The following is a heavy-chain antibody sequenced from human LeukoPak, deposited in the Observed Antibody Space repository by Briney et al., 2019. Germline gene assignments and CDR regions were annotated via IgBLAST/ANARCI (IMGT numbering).Heavy chain of an antibody. V-gene: IGHV1-18*01. Sequence: PSVNVSCTASGYTFTNYGIIWVRQAPGQGLEWMGWISAYNGDTNYGKKVQGRVTMTTDTSTTTAYMEVRSLRADDTAVYYCARARGGSGWYFDDWGQGTLVTVSS. CDR3: ARARGGSGWYFDD. CDR1: GYTFTNYG. CDR2: ISAYNGDT. D-gene: IGHD6-19*01. J-gene: IGHJ4*02.